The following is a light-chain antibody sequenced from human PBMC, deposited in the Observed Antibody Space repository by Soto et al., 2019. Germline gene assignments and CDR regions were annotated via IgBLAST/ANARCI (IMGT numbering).Light chain of an antibody. CDR2: SNN. CDR3: ATWDDSLSGPV. J-gene: IGLJ2*01. CDR1: SSNIGSNT. Sequence: QSVLTQPPSASGTPGQRVTISCSGSSSNIGSNTVNWYQQLPGTAPKLLIYSNNQQPSGVPDRFSGSRSGTSASLAISGLQSEDDADYYCATWDDSLSGPVFGGGTKLTVL. V-gene: IGLV1-44*01.